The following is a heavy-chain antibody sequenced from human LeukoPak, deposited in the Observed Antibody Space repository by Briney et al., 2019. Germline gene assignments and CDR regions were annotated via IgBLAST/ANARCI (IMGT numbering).Heavy chain of an antibody. J-gene: IGHJ4*02. CDR2: IYTSGST. CDR1: GDSISSGNYY. V-gene: IGHV4-61*02. D-gene: IGHD3-22*01. CDR3: ARGPYSYDSSGCFDY. Sequence: PSQTLFLTCTVSGDSISSGNYYWSWIRQPAGKGLEWIGRIYTSGSTNYNPSLKSRVTISVDTSKNQFSLRLNSVTATDTAMYYCARGPYSYDSSGCFDYWGQGALVTVSS.